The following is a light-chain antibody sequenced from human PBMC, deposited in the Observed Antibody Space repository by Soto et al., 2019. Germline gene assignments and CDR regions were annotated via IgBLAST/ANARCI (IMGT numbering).Light chain of an antibody. CDR2: KAS. V-gene: IGKV1-5*03. CDR3: QHYNSYSGA. CDR1: QTISSW. J-gene: IGKJ1*01. Sequence: DIQLTQSPSTISGSVGDRVTITCRASQTISSWLAWYQQKPGKAPKLLIYKASTLKSGVPSRFSGSGSGTEFTLTISSLQPDDFATYYCQHYNSYSGALGQGTKVDIK.